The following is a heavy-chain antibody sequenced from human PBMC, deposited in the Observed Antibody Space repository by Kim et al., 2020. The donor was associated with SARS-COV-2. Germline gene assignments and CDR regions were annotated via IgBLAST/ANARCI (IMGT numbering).Heavy chain of an antibody. V-gene: IGHV4-59*01. CDR1: GGSISPFF. Sequence: SETLSLTCTVSGGSISPFFWIWIRLPPGKGLEWLGEIYYTGTTHYNPSLNSRVAMSVDTSKNQFSLKLRSVTAADTALYYCARAKPTPSRTNAAFDLWG. J-gene: IGHJ3*01. CDR2: IYYTGTT. D-gene: IGHD4-4*01. CDR3: ARAKPTPSRTNAAFDL.